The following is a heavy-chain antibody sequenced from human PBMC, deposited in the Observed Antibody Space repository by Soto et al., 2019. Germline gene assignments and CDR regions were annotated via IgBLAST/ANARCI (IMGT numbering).Heavy chain of an antibody. D-gene: IGHD1-26*01. CDR1: GYTFTTSG. V-gene: IGHV1-18*01. CDR2: ISTYNGDT. CDR3: ARQGSWPYYYYALDV. J-gene: IGHJ6*02. Sequence: QVQLVQSGPEVRKPGASVKVSCEASGYTFTTSGITWVRQVPGQGLEWMGWISTYNGDTNSAQNFQGRVLMTADTSTGTAYMELMSLKSDDTAVYYCARQGSWPYYYYALDVWGHGTTVTVSS.